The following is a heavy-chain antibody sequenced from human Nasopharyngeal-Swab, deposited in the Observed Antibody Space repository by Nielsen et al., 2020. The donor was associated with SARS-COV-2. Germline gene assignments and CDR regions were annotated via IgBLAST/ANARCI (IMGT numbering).Heavy chain of an antibody. V-gene: IGHV3-74*01. J-gene: IGHJ5*02. D-gene: IGHD6-13*01. CDR2: IMTDGSGT. CDR1: GFTFNNYW. CDR3: ARDQDSSSWYWA. Sequence: GESLKISCAASGFTFNNYWMHWVRQAPGKGLVWVSRIMTDGSGTTYADSVKGRFTISRDNAKNTLFLQMNSLRAEDTAVYYCARDQDSSSWYWAWGQGTLVTVSS.